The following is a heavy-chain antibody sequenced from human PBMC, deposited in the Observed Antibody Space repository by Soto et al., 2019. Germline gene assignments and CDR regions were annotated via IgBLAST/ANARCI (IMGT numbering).Heavy chain of an antibody. CDR2: ISSDGSNK. Sequence: QVQLVESGGGVVQPGRSLSLSCAASGFTFRNYVMNWVRQAPGKGLEWVAVISSDGSNKYYADSVKGRFTISRDNSKNTLYLQMNSLRIEDTAVYYCTKDRATHRNYWGQGTLVTVSS. V-gene: IGHV3-30*18. J-gene: IGHJ4*02. D-gene: IGHD5-12*01. CDR1: GFTFRNYV. CDR3: TKDRATHRNY.